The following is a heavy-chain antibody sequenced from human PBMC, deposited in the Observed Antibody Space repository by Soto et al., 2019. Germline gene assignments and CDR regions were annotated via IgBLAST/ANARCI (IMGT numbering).Heavy chain of an antibody. CDR2: IGYDGSNK. D-gene: IGHD2-15*01. CDR3: AREGTYCSGGSCYPPFDY. Sequence: QVQLVESGGGVVQPGSSLRLSCAASGFTFSSSGMHWVRQAPGKGLEWVAVIGYDGSNKYSADSVKGRFTISRNNSKITLYLQMNSLRAEDPAVYYCAREGTYCSGGSCYPPFDYWGQGTLVTVSS. CDR1: GFTFSSSG. V-gene: IGHV3-33*01. J-gene: IGHJ4*02.